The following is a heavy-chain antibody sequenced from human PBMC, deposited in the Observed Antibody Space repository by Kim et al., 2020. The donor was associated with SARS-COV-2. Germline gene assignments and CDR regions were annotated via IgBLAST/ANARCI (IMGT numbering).Heavy chain of an antibody. D-gene: IGHD3-22*01. Sequence: NPSLKSRVTISVDTSKNQFSLKLSSVTAADTAVYYCARGRWGVVVNNFDYWGQGTLVTVSS. J-gene: IGHJ4*02. V-gene: IGHV4-59*09. CDR3: ARGRWGVVVNNFDY.